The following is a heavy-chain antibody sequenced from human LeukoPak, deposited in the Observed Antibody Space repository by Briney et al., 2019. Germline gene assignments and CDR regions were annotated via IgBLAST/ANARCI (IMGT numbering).Heavy chain of an antibody. D-gene: IGHD6-19*01. J-gene: IGHJ6*02. V-gene: IGHV1-8*01. CDR2: MNPNSGNT. Sequence: ASVKVSCKASGYTFTSYDINWVRQATGQGLEWMGWMNPNSGNTGYAQKFQGRVTMTRNTSISTAYMELSSLRSEDTAVYYCARGHSSTQWLVLYYYYGMDVWGQGTTVTVSS. CDR3: ARGHSSTQWLVLYYYYGMDV. CDR1: GYTFTSYD.